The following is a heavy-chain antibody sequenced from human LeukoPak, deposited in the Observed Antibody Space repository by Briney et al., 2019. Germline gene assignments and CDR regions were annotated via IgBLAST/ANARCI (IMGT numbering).Heavy chain of an antibody. D-gene: IGHD2-21*02. J-gene: IGHJ5*01. CDR1: GFIFGNAW. Sequence: GGSLRLSCAASGFIFGNAWMSWVRQVPGRGLEWIGHIKRKSDGGTTDYAAPAKGRFTISRDDSKSIAYLQMNSLKTEDTAVYYCTRCGGDCYSLDSWGQGTLVTVSS. CDR3: TRCGGDCYSLDS. V-gene: IGHV3-15*01. CDR2: IKRKSDGGTT.